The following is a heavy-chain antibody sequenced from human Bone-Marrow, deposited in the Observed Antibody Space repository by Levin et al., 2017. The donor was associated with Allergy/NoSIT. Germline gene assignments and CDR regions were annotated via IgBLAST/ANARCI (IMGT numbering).Heavy chain of an antibody. Sequence: GESLKISCAASGFTFSSYAMHWVRQAPGKGLEWVAVISYDGSNKYYADSVKGRFTISRDNSKNTLYLQMNSLRAEDTAVYYCARDGDYEPRGPDYWGQGTLVTVSS. CDR1: GFTFSSYA. D-gene: IGHD4-17*01. V-gene: IGHV3-30*04. CDR3: ARDGDYEPRGPDY. CDR2: ISYDGSNK. J-gene: IGHJ4*02.